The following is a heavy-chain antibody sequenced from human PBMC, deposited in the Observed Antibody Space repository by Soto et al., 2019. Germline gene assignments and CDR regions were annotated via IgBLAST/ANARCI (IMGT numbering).Heavy chain of an antibody. D-gene: IGHD4-17*01. CDR2: ISWNSGSI. CDR3: AKDTRVDYGDSSAFNY. Sequence: GGSLRLSCAASGFTFDDYAMHWVRQAPGKGLEWVSGISWNSGSIGYADSVKGRFTISRDNAKNSLYLQMNSLRAEDTALYYCAKDTRVDYGDSSAFNYWGQGTLVTVSS. CDR1: GFTFDDYA. J-gene: IGHJ4*02. V-gene: IGHV3-9*01.